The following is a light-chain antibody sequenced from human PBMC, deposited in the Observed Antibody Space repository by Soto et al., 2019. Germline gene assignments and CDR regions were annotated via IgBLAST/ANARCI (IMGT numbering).Light chain of an antibody. CDR3: QQCGSSST. J-gene: IGKJ5*01. Sequence: IVLTQSPGTLSLSPGERATLSCRASQSVGSDYLAWYQQKPGQAPRLLIYDASNRATGIPARFSGSGSGTDFTLTISRLEPEDFAVYYCQQCGSSSTFGQGTRLEIK. CDR2: DAS. CDR1: QSVGSDY. V-gene: IGKV3-20*01.